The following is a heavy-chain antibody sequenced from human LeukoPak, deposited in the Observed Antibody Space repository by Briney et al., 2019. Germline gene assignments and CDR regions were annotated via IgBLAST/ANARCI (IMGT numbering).Heavy chain of an antibody. D-gene: IGHD2-21*01. Sequence: ATVNFSCNTAGYNFPKYGIDWMRPAPRQGLEWMGWISTYNGDTHYPQKVQPRATITTDTPTTTGYIGQRSLASAATAVYYCERGAYGDNPVKFLVSWGQGTLVTVSS. CDR1: GYNFPKYG. J-gene: IGHJ4*02. CDR2: ISTYNGDT. V-gene: IGHV1-18*01. CDR3: ERGAYGDNPVKFLVS.